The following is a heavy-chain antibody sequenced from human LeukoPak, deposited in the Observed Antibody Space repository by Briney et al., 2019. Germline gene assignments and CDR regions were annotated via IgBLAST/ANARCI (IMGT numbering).Heavy chain of an antibody. CDR1: GGSISSYY. CDR3: ARDTDILTAKGYFDY. D-gene: IGHD3-9*01. Sequence: SETLSLTCTVSGGSISSYYWSWIRQPPGKGLEWIGYIYYSGRANYNPSLKSRVTISLDTSKNQFSLKLTSVTAADTAVYYCARDTDILTAKGYFDYWGQGTLFTVSS. CDR2: IYYSGRA. V-gene: IGHV4-59*01. J-gene: IGHJ4*02.